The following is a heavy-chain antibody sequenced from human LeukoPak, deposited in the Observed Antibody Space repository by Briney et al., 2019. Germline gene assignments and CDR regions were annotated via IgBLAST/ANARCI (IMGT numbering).Heavy chain of an antibody. D-gene: IGHD3-10*01. CDR2: INHSGST. V-gene: IGHV4-34*01. CDR3: ARAESGTTVDY. CDR1: GGSFSGYY. Sequence: SETLSLTCAVYGGSFSGYYWSWTRQPPGKGLEWIGEINHSGSTNYNPSLKSRVTISVDTSKNQFSLKLSSVTAADTAVYYCARAESGTTVDYWGQGTLVTVSS. J-gene: IGHJ4*02.